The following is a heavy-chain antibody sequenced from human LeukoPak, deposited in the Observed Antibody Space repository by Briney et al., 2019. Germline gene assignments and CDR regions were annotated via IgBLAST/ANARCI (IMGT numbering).Heavy chain of an antibody. J-gene: IGHJ6*03. D-gene: IGHD6-13*01. CDR3: ARGRPDSRQQLPYYYYMDV. V-gene: IGHV4-34*01. CDR2: INHSGST. Sequence: SETLSLTCAVYGGSFSGYYWSRIRQPPGKGLEWIGEINHSGSTNYNPSLKSRVTISVDTSKNQFSLKLSSVTAASAAVYYCARGRPDSRQQLPYYYYMDVWGKGTTVTVSS. CDR1: GGSFSGYY.